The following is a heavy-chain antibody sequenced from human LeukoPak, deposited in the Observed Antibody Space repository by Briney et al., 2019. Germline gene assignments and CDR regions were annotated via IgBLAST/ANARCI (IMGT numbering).Heavy chain of an antibody. CDR2: ISGSGGIT. V-gene: IGHV3-23*01. J-gene: IGHJ4*02. CDR3: AKRRVARGKPYYFDY. Sequence: GGSLRLSCAASGFTFSTYAVSWVRQAPGKGLEWVSAISGSGGITNYADSVKGRFTISRDNSKNTLYLQMNNLRAEDTAVYYCAKRRVARGKPYYFDYWGQGTLVTVSS. D-gene: IGHD5-12*01. CDR1: GFTFSTYA.